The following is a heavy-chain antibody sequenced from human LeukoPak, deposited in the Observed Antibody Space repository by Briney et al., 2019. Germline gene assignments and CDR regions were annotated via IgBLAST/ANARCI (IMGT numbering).Heavy chain of an antibody. CDR1: GESFSGYY. D-gene: IGHD3-10*01. Sequence: PSETLSLTCAVYGESFSGYYWSWIRQPPGKGLEWIGEINHSGSTNYNPSLKSRVTISVDTSKNQFSLKLSSVTAEDTAAYYCARVRGITMVRGVIIHTLFDYWGQGTLVTVSS. V-gene: IGHV4-34*01. J-gene: IGHJ4*02. CDR3: ARVRGITMVRGVIIHTLFDY. CDR2: INHSGST.